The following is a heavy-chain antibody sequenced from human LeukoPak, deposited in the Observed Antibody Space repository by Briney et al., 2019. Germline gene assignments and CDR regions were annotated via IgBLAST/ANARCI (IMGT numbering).Heavy chain of an antibody. CDR3: ARAWGSSWTFDY. CDR2: ISSSSSYI. V-gene: IGHV3-21*01. CDR1: GFTFSSYS. D-gene: IGHD6-13*01. Sequence: GGSLRLSCAASGFTFSSYSMNWVRQAPGKGLEWVSSISSSSSYIYYADSVKGRFTISRDNAKNPLYLQMNSLRAEDTAVYYCARAWGSSWTFDYWGQGTLVTVSS. J-gene: IGHJ4*02.